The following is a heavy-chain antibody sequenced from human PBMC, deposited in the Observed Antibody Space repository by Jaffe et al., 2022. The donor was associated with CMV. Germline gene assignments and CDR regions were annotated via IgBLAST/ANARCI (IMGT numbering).Heavy chain of an antibody. CDR2: ISGSGGST. CDR1: GFTFSSYA. D-gene: IGHD3-22*01. CDR3: AKPPPPYYYDSSGPPPDAFDI. J-gene: IGHJ3*02. V-gene: IGHV3-23*01. Sequence: EVQLLESGGGLVQPGGSLRLSCAASGFTFSSYAMSWVRQAPGKGLEWVSAISGSGGSTYYADSVKGRFTISRDNSKNTLYLQMNSLRAEDTAVYYCAKPPPPYYYDSSGPPPDAFDIWGQGTMVTVSS.